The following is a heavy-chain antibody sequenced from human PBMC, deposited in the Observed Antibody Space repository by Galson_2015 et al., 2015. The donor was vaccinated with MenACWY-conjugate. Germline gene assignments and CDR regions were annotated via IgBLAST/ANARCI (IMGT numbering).Heavy chain of an antibody. J-gene: IGHJ4*02. Sequence: SLRLSCAASGFTLGRYWLHWVRPVPGKGPVWISCITVDATNTAFADSVKGRFALSRDNARNPVYLQMNSLTAEDTAVYYCARDGGGGTPFDCWGQGTLVTVSS. CDR3: ARDGGGGTPFDC. D-gene: IGHD1-26*01. V-gene: IGHV3-74*03. CDR1: GFTLGRYW. CDR2: ITVDATNT.